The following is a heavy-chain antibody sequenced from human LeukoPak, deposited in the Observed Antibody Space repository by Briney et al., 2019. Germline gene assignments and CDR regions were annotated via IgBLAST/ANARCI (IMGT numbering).Heavy chain of an antibody. J-gene: IGHJ1*01. CDR3: AKDLGYCSSTSCYPYFQH. CDR1: GSTFSSYG. CDR2: ISYDGSNK. D-gene: IGHD2-2*01. Sequence: GGSLRLSCAASGSTFSSYGMHWVRQAPGKGLEWVAVISYDGSNKYYADSVKGRFTISRDNSKNTLYLQMNSLRAEDTAVYYCAKDLGYCSSTSCYPYFQHWGQGTLVTVSS. V-gene: IGHV3-30*18.